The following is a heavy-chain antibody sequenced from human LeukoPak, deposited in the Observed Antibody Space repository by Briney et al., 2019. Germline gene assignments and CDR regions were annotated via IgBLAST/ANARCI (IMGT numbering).Heavy chain of an antibody. CDR3: ARQNDFRLDY. Sequence: GESLKISCKGSGYTFSSYWIGWVRQMPGKGLEWMGIIYPGDSDTRYSPSLQGQVSISVDTSIGTAYLQWSSLKASDTAIYYCARQNDFRLDYWGQGTLVTVSS. CDR2: IYPGDSDT. V-gene: IGHV5-51*01. CDR1: GYTFSSYW. D-gene: IGHD3-3*01. J-gene: IGHJ4*02.